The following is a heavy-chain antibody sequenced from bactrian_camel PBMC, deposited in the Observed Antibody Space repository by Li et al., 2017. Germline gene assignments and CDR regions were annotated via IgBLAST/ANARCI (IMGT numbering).Heavy chain of an antibody. D-gene: IGHD3*01. J-gene: IGHJ4*01. CDR3: VADYCKAPLATDIDQYNY. V-gene: IGHV3S53*01. CDR2: IRSDGET. CDR1: GFSHSTGC. Sequence: HVQLVESGGGSVQAGGSLRLSCVASGFSHSTGCMGWFRQIPGQEREGVAAIRSDGETRYEDSVKGRFTISKDNSKNTLYLQMNSLKPEDTATYYCVADYCKAPLATDIDQYNYWGQGTQVTVS.